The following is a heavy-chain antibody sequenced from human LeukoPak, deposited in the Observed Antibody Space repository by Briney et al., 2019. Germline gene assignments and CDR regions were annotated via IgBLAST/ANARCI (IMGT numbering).Heavy chain of an antibody. CDR2: IYYSGST. V-gene: IGHV4-39*07. CDR3: ARGMGPGPEWYFDY. J-gene: IGHJ4*02. CDR1: GGSISSSSYY. D-gene: IGHD3-3*01. Sequence: SETLSLTCTVSGGSISSSSYYWGWIRQPPGKGLEWIGSIYYSGSTYYNPSLKSRVTISVDRSKNQFSLKLSSVTAADTAVYYCARGMGPGPEWYFDYWGQGTLVTVSS.